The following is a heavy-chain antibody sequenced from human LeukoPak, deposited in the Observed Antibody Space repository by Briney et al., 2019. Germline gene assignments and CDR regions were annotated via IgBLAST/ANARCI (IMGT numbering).Heavy chain of an antibody. Sequence: GGSLRLSCAASGFTFSSYGMHWVRQAPGKGLEWVAFIRYDGSNKYYADSVKGRFTISRDNSKNTLNLQMNSLRAEDTAVYYCARDRGWTTFFDYWGQGTLVTVSS. CDR3: ARDRGWTTFFDY. D-gene: IGHD1-1*01. CDR2: IRYDGSNK. J-gene: IGHJ4*02. V-gene: IGHV3-30*02. CDR1: GFTFSSYG.